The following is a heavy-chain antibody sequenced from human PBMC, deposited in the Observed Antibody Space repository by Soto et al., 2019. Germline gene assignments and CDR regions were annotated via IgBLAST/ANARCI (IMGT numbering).Heavy chain of an antibody. D-gene: IGHD3-10*02. CDR1: GGFVSSGSYY. V-gene: IGHV4-61*01. CDR3: ARVVRGTVTPVVDAFDI. J-gene: IGHJ3*02. CDR2: MSHSGGT. Sequence: PSETLSLTCAVYGGFVSSGSYYWSWIRQPPGKGLEWIGEMSHSGGTHFNPSLKSRVTISVDTSKNQFSLNIYSVTAADTALYYCARVVRGTVTPVVDAFDIWGPGTMVTVSS.